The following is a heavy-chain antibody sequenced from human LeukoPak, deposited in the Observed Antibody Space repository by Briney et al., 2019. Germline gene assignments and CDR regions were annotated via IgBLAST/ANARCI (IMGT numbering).Heavy chain of an antibody. J-gene: IGHJ4*02. Sequence: GASVKVSCKASGYTFTGYYIHWVRQAPGQGLEWVGWINPNRGGANYAQKFQGRVTMTRDTSISTAYMELSRLRYDDTAVYYCARDPEEGSSSGFDSWGQGTLVTVSS. CDR2: INPNRGGA. CDR1: GYTFTGYY. V-gene: IGHV1-2*02. D-gene: IGHD6-6*01. CDR3: ARDPEEGSSSGFDS.